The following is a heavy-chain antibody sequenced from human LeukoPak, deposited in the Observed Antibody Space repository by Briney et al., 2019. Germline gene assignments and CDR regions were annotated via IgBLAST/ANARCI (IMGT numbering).Heavy chain of an antibody. J-gene: IGHJ4*02. V-gene: IGHV4-38-2*02. D-gene: IGHD2-15*01. CDR2: IYHSGST. CDR1: GYSISSGYN. CDR3: ARLGLRRGGVVDFDY. Sequence: PSETLSLTCTVSGYSISSGYNSGWIRQPPGKGLEWIGSIYHSGSTYYNPSLKSRVTISVDTSKNQFSLKLSSVTAADTAVYYCARLGLRRGGVVDFDYWGAGTLVTVSS.